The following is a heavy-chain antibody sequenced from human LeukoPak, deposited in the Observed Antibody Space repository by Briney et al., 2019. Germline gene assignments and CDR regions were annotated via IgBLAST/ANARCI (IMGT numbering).Heavy chain of an antibody. D-gene: IGHD2-8*02. CDR3: ARDLVGYPRWFDP. V-gene: IGHV3-21*01. J-gene: IGHJ5*02. CDR1: GFTFSSYS. CDR2: ISSSSSYI. Sequence: GGPLRLSCAASGFTFSSYSMNWVRQAPGKGLEWVSSISSSSSYIYYADSVKGRFTISRDNAKNSLYLQMNSLRAEDTAVYYCARDLVGYPRWFDPWGQGTLVTVSS.